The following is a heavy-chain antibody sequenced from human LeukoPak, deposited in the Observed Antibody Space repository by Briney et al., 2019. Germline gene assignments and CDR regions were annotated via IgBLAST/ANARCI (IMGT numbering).Heavy chain of an antibody. CDR1: GYSISSGYY. V-gene: IGHV4-38-2*02. Sequence: SETLSLTCTVSGYSISSGYYWGWIRQPPGKGLEWIGNTFYNGSTYYNPSLKSRVTISVDTSKNQFSLKLSSVTAADTAVYYCARVYYDSSGYYSPATVADWGQGTLVTVSS. CDR2: TFYNGST. J-gene: IGHJ4*02. D-gene: IGHD3-22*01. CDR3: ARVYYDSSGYYSPATVAD.